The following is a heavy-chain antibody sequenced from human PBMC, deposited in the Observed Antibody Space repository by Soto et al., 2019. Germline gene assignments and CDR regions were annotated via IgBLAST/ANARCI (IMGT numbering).Heavy chain of an antibody. J-gene: IGHJ4*02. Sequence: GGSLRLSXAASGFTFGDYWMHWVRQPPGKGPEWVSRMTGDGRTTQYADSVKGRSTASRDNAKSTLYLQMNSLRAEDTAVYYCATAEVDYWGPGTLVTVSS. CDR3: ATAEVDY. V-gene: IGHV3-74*03. CDR2: MTGDGRTT. CDR1: GFTFGDYW.